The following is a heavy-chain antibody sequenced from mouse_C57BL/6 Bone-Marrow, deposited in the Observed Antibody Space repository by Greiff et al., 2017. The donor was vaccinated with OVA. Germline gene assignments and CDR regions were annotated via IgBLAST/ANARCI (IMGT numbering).Heavy chain of an antibody. CDR2: ISSGGSYT. V-gene: IGHV5-6*01. Sequence: EVKLVESGGDLVKPGGSLKLSCAASGFTFSSYGMSWVRQTPDKRLAWVATISSGGSYTYYPDSVKGRFTISRDNAKNTLYLQMSSLKSKDTAMYYCARQGGISYYFDYWGQGTTLTVSS. J-gene: IGHJ2*01. CDR3: ARQGGISYYFDY. CDR1: GFTFSSYG.